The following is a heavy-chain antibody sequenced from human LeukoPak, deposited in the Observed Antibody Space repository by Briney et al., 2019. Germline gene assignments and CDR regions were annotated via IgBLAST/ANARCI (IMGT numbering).Heavy chain of an antibody. CDR2: INHSGST. V-gene: IGHV4-34*01. D-gene: IGHD5-18*01. J-gene: IGHJ4*02. Sequence: SETLSLTCAVYGGSFSGYYWSWIRQPPGKGLEWIREINHSGSTNYNPSLKSRVTISVDTSKNQFSLKLSSVTAADTAVYYCARQNFESAMVRVYYFDYWGQRTLVTVSS. CDR3: ARQNFESAMVRVYYFDY. CDR1: GGSFSGYY.